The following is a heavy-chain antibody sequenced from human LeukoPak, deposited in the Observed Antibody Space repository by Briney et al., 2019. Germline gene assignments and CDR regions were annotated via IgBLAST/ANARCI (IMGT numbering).Heavy chain of an antibody. D-gene: IGHD6-19*01. V-gene: IGHV3-64*01. Sequence: GGSLRLSCAASGFTFSSYAMHWVRQTPGKGLEYVSASSSNGGSTYYANSVKGRFTISRDNSKNTLYLQMGSLRAEDMAVYYCASFSIAVAGTRGAFDIWGQGTMVTVSS. CDR3: ASFSIAVAGTRGAFDI. CDR1: GFTFSSYA. J-gene: IGHJ3*02. CDR2: SSSNGGST.